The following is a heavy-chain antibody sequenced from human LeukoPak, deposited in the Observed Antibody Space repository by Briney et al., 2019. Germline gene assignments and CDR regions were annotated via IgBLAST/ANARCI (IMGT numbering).Heavy chain of an antibody. CDR3: ARGRAVAGIWRSGNPDY. CDR1: GYTFTNYY. D-gene: IGHD6-19*01. CDR2: MNPNSGNT. V-gene: IGHV1-8*02. Sequence: ASVKVSCKASGYTFTNYYMHWVRQATGQGLEWMGWMNPNSGNTGYAQKFQGRVTMTRSTSISTAYMELSSLTSEDTAVYYCARGRAVAGIWRSGNPDYWGQGTLVTVSS. J-gene: IGHJ4*02.